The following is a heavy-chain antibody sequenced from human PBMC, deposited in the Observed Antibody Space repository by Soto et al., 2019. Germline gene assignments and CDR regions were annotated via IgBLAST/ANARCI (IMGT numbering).Heavy chain of an antibody. CDR1: GGSISSGDYY. CDR3: ALLVVVTAAFQH. D-gene: IGHD2-21*02. V-gene: IGHV4-30-4*01. Sequence: QVQLQESGPGLVKPSQTLSLTCTVSGGSISSGDYYWSWIRQPPGKGLEWIGYIYYSGSTYYNPSLKSRVTRSVDPSKNQYSLKLSSVTAADTAVYYWALLVVVTAAFQHWGQGTLVTVSS. J-gene: IGHJ1*01. CDR2: IYYSGST.